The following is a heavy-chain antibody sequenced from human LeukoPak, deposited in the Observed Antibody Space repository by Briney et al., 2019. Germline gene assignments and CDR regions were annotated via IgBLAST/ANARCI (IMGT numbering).Heavy chain of an antibody. CDR2: ISDDGRST. CDR1: GFTFSSYG. CDR3: AKRVDYSSSSGGYFDS. J-gene: IGHJ4*02. V-gene: IGHV3-23*01. D-gene: IGHD6-6*01. Sequence: GGSLRLSCAASGFTFSSYGMGWVRQAPGKGLEWVSAISDDGRSTYYADSVKGRFTIPRDNSKNTLYAQMSSLRAEDTAIYYCAKRVDYSSSSGGYFDSWGQGTLVTVSS.